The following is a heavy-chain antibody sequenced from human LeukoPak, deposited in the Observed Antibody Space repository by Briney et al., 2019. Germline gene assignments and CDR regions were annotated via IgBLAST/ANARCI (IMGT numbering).Heavy chain of an antibody. V-gene: IGHV4-59*08. CDR2: IYYSGST. CDR3: ARLQQLVLRGWFDP. Sequence: SETLSLTCTVSGGSISSYYWSWIRQPPGKGLEWIGYIYYSGSTYYNPSLKSRVTISVDTSKNQFSLKLSSVTAADTAVYYCARLQQLVLRGWFDPWGQGTLVTVSS. J-gene: IGHJ5*02. D-gene: IGHD6-13*01. CDR1: GGSISSYY.